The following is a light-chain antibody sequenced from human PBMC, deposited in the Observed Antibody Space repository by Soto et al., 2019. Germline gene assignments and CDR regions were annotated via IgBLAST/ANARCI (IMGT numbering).Light chain of an antibody. V-gene: IGKV1-39*01. CDR2: AAS. J-gene: IGKJ1*01. CDR1: QSISTY. CDR3: QQSYSTPQT. Sequence: DMEMTKAASSRSATVGGRGSITRRESQSISTYLNWSQQTPGKAPKLLIYAASSLQSCFPSRFSGSSSWTDFTLSISSLHPEDFATYSCQQSYSTPQTLGQGTTVDTK.